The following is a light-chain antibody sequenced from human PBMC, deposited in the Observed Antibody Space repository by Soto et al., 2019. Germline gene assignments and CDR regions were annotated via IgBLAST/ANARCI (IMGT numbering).Light chain of an antibody. Sequence: DIQMTQSPSSLSASVGDRVTITCRASQGIDNYLAWYQQKPGKAPKLLVYDASTLETGVPSRFSGSGSGAEFTLTITGLQPEDIATYSCQHYDSFWSFGQGTKVDIK. V-gene: IGKV1-16*01. J-gene: IGKJ1*01. CDR2: DAS. CDR3: QHYDSFWS. CDR1: QGIDNY.